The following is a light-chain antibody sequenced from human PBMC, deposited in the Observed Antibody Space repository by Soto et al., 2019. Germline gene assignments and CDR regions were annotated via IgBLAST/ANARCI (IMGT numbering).Light chain of an antibody. CDR3: QQYGSSPFT. V-gene: IGKV3-20*01. Sequence: EIVLTQSPGTLSLSPGERATLSCRASQSVSSSYLAWYQQKPGQAPRLLIYGASSRATGIPDRFSGSGSGTDFTRTSSRLEPDDFAVYYCQQYGSSPFTVGPGTKVDIK. J-gene: IGKJ3*01. CDR2: GAS. CDR1: QSVSSSY.